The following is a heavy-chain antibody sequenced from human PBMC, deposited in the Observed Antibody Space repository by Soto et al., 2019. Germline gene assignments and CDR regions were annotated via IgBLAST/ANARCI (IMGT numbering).Heavy chain of an antibody. CDR2: IFYSGST. J-gene: IGHJ5*02. CDR1: GGSISSSFYY. Sequence: QLQLQESGPGLVKPSETLSLTCTVSGGSISSSFYYWGWIRQLPGKGLEWIGSIFYSGSTYYNPSPGSRVTIYIDLSKNQFSLKLSSVTAADTAVYYCARHLVVAATTYNWFDLWGQGTLVTVSS. CDR3: ARHLVVAATTYNWFDL. V-gene: IGHV4-39*01. D-gene: IGHD2-15*01.